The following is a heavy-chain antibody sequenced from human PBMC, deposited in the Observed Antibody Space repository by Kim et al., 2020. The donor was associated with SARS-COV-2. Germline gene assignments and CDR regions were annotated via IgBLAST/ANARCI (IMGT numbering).Heavy chain of an antibody. J-gene: IGHJ3*02. CDR3: TRVPSYSNSWWGAFDI. D-gene: IGHD6-13*01. CDR1: GFTFSGSA. Sequence: GGSLRLSCVASGFTFSGSAIHWVRQASGKGLEWVGRIRSKAYSYATAYAASVKGRFTISRDDSRNTAYLQMNSLKREDTAVYYCTRVPSYSNSWWGAFDIWGHGTMVTVSS. V-gene: IGHV3-73*01. CDR2: IRSKAYSYAT.